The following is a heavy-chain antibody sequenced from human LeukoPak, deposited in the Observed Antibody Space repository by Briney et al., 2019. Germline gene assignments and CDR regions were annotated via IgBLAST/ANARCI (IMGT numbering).Heavy chain of an antibody. CDR2: ISSSSSYI. CDR3: ARDRSRGSWYGMDV. Sequence: PGGSLRLSCAASGFTVSSNYMSWVRQAPGKGLEWVSSISSSSSYIYYADSVKGRFTISRDNAKNSLYLQMNSLRAEDTAVYYCARDRSRGSWYGMDVWGKGTTVTVSS. D-gene: IGHD6-13*01. V-gene: IGHV3-21*01. J-gene: IGHJ6*04. CDR1: GFTVSSNY.